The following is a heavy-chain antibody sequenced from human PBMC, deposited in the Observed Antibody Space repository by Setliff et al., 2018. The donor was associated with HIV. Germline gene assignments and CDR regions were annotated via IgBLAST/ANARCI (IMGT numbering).Heavy chain of an antibody. CDR2: IKPDGSEN. CDR3: ARDYYGGFGDYDFGDYFDY. D-gene: IGHD4-17*01. J-gene: IGHJ4*02. CDR1: RFTFSNNA. V-gene: IGHV3-7*03. Sequence: GGSLRLSCAASRFTFSNNAMGWVRQAPGKGLEWVANIKPDGSENYYVDSVKGRFDISRDNAKNSLSLQMNSLRADDTAVYYCARDYYGGFGDYDFGDYFDYWGQGALVTVSS.